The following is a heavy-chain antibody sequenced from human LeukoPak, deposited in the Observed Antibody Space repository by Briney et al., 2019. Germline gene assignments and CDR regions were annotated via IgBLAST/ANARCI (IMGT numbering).Heavy chain of an antibody. Sequence: SETLSLTCTVSGGSISPSYRNWIRQPPGKGLEWIGYISYSGYINYNPSLESRVTISVDTSKNQFSLKLSYVTAADTAVYYCARSLVLDPMDFWGYYFDYWGQGALVTVSS. CDR1: GGSISPSY. J-gene: IGHJ4*02. CDR3: ARSLVLDPMDFWGYYFDY. D-gene: IGHD2-8*02. CDR2: ISYSGYI. V-gene: IGHV4-59*01.